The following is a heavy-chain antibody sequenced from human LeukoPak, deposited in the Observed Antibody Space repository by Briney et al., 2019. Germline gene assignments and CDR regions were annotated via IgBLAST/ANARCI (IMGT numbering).Heavy chain of an antibody. Sequence: GGSLRLSCAASGFTFSSYAMNWVRQTPGKGLEWVSGISRSGENTFYADSVKGRFTISRDNSKNTLFLQMNSLRAEDTAVYYCARDVGLEYSSSSGVFDPWGQGTLVTVSS. CDR3: ARDVGLEYSSSSGVFDP. CDR2: ISRSGENT. D-gene: IGHD6-6*01. CDR1: GFTFSSYA. V-gene: IGHV3-23*01. J-gene: IGHJ5*02.